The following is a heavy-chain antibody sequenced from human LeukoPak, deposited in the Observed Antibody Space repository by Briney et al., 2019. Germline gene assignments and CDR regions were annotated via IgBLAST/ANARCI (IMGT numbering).Heavy chain of an antibody. V-gene: IGHV1-2*02. CDR2: INPNSGGT. D-gene: IGHD6-19*01. CDR1: GYTFTGYY. J-gene: IGHJ5*02. Sequence: ASVKVSCKASGYTFTGYYMHWVRQAPGQGLEWMGWINPNSGGTNYAQKFQGRVTMTRDTSISTAYMELSRLRSDDTAVYYCARETRLHSSGWYGETNWFDPWGQGTLVTVSS. CDR3: ARETRLHSSGWYGETNWFDP.